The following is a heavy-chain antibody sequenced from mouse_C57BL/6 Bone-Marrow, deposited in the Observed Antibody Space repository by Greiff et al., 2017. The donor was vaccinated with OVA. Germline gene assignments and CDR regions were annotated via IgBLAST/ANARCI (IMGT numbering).Heavy chain of an antibody. D-gene: IGHD1-1*01. Sequence: EVQLQQSGAELVRPGASVKLSCTASGFNIKDDYMHWVKQRPEQGLEWIGWIDPENGDTEYASKFQGKATITADTSSNTAYLQLSSLTSEDTAVYYCTTRKTTVVPTTGYWGQGTTLTVSS. CDR2: IDPENGDT. CDR3: TTRKTTVVPTTGY. J-gene: IGHJ2*01. CDR1: GFNIKDDY. V-gene: IGHV14-4*01.